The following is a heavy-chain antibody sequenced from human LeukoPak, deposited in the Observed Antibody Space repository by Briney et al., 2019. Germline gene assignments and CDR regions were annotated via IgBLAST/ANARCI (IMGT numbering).Heavy chain of an antibody. Sequence: SETMSLTCGVSGGSISSTNWWSWVRQPPGQGLEWIGEISLSGVTNYNPSLKSRVTMSLDRSKNHLSLTLTSVTAADTAVYYCSRESGAFSPFGYWGQGTLVTVSS. CDR1: GGSISSTNW. CDR2: ISLSGVT. J-gene: IGHJ4*02. V-gene: IGHV4-4*02. D-gene: IGHD1-26*01. CDR3: SRESGAFSPFGY.